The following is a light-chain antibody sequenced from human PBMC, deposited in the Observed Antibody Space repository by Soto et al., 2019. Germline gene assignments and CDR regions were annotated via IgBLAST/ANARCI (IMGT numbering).Light chain of an antibody. CDR2: DAS. CDR1: QSVSGW. J-gene: IGKJ1*01. V-gene: IGKV1-5*01. Sequence: QMNQSAFAVSASIEDTVTVTCGASQSVSGWLAWYQQKPGKAPNLLISDASRLESGVPSRFSGSGSGTEFTLTISSLQPDDSATYYCQEYTDNLGTFGQGSKVAI. CDR3: QEYTDNLGT.